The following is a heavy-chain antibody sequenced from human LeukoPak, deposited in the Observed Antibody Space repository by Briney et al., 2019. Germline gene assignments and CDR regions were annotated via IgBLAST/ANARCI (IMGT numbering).Heavy chain of an antibody. V-gene: IGHV3-33*06. Sequence: PGGSLRLSXAASGFTFRSYGMHWVRQAPGRGVEGVAVIWYDGSNKYYADSVKGRFTISRDNSKNTLYLQMNSLRAEDTAVYYSAKCGRSGSYSTYYFDYWGQGTLVTVSS. J-gene: IGHJ4*02. CDR2: IWYDGSNK. CDR1: GFTFRSYG. CDR3: AKCGRSGSYSTYYFDY. D-gene: IGHD1-26*01.